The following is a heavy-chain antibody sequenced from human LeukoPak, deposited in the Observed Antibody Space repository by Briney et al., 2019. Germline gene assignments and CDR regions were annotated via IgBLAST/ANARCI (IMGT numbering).Heavy chain of an antibody. D-gene: IGHD3-22*01. V-gene: IGHV4-30-4*01. CDR3: ARANRPYYYDSSGYLLGAFDI. CDR1: GGSISSGDYY. J-gene: IGHJ3*02. Sequence: SQTLSLTCTVSGGSISSGDYYWSWIRQPPGKGLEWIGYIYYSGSTYYNPSLKSRVTISVDTSKNQFSLKLSSVTAADTAVYYCARANRPYYYDSSGYLLGAFDIWGQGTMVTVSS. CDR2: IYYSGST.